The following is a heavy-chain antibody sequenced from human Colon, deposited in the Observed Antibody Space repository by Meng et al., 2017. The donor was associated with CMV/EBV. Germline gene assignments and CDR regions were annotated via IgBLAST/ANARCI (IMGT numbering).Heavy chain of an antibody. CDR1: GFTFRNYA. V-gene: IGHV3-23*01. Sequence: GESLKISCAASGFTFRNYAMSWVRQAPGKGLEWVSSISGSGGTRDYADSVKGRFTMSRDNSENTLYLQMNSLRDEDTAVYYCTRGYSRVAIYAFDIWGQGTMVTVSS. CDR2: ISGSGGTR. D-gene: IGHD4-11*01. J-gene: IGHJ3*02. CDR3: TRGYSRVAIYAFDI.